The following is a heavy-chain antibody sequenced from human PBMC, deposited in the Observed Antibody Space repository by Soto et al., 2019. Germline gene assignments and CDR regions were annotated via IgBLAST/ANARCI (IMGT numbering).Heavy chain of an antibody. J-gene: IGHJ4*02. CDR1: GGSISSGDYY. CDR3: ARSGGVVPAASDY. Sequence: PSETLSLTCTVSGGSISSGDYYWSWIRQPPGKGLEWIGYIYYSGSTYYNPSLKSRVTISVDTSKNQFSLKLSSVTAADTAVYYCARSGGVVPAASDYWGQGTLVTVSS. CDR2: IYYSGST. V-gene: IGHV4-30-4*01. D-gene: IGHD2-2*01.